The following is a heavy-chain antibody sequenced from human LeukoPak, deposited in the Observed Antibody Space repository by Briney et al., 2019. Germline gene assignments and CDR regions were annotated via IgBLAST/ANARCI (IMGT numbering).Heavy chain of an antibody. CDR2: IYSGGST. CDR1: GFTVSSNY. Sequence: GGSLRLSCAASGFTVSSNYMSWVRQAPGKGLEWVSVIYSGGSTYYADSVKGRFTISRDNSKNTLYLQMNSLRAEDTAVYYCARDGDCGGDCYLASDAFDIWGQGTMVTVSS. D-gene: IGHD2-21*02. J-gene: IGHJ3*02. CDR3: ARDGDCGGDCYLASDAFDI. V-gene: IGHV3-53*01.